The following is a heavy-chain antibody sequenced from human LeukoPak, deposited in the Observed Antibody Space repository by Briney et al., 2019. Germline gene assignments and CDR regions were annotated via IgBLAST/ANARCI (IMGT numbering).Heavy chain of an antibody. J-gene: IGHJ4*02. D-gene: IGHD6-6*01. CDR1: GFTFNNYT. Sequence: GGSLRLSCAASGFTFNNYTMSWVRQAPGKGLDWVSAITDSGGDTYHAASVKGRFTISRDNSKNTLYLQMSSLRAEDTALYFCAKGSAAARPYYFDNWGQGTLVTVSS. CDR3: AKGSAAARPYYFDN. V-gene: IGHV3-23*01. CDR2: ITDSGGDT.